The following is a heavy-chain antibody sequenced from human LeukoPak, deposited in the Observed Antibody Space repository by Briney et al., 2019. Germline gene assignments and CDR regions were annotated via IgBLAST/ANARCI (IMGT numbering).Heavy chain of an antibody. V-gene: IGHV3-30*04. CDR2: ISYDGSNK. J-gene: IGHJ4*02. CDR1: GFTFSSYA. D-gene: IGHD2-21*02. Sequence: GGSLRLSCAASGFTFSSYAMHWVRQAPGKGLEWVAVISYDGSNKYYADSVKGRFTISRDNAKNSLYLQMNSLRAEDTAVYYCARFCGGDCYRGDDYWGQGTLVTVSS. CDR3: ARFCGGDCYRGDDY.